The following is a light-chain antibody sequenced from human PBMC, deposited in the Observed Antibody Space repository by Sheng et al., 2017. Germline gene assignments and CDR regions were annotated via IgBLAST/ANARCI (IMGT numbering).Light chain of an antibody. CDR2: AAS. V-gene: IGKV1-12*01. J-gene: IGKJ2*01. CDR3: QQGSSFPHT. CDR1: QGISSW. Sequence: DIQMTQSPSFVSASVGDRVTISCRTSQGISSWLAWYQKKPGRAPRLLIYAASNLQSGVPSRFSGSGSGTDFTLTINSLQPEDFATYFCQQGSSFPHTFGQGTTLEI.